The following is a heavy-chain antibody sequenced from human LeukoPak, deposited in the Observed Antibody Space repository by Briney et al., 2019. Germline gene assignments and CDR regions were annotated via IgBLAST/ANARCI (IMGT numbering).Heavy chain of an antibody. Sequence: SQTLSLTCAISGDSVSSNSAAWTWIRQSPSRGLEWLGRTYYRSKWHNDYEVSVQSRITINPDTSKNQFSLQLNSVTPEDTAVYYCARGRVTAIANYYYYYIDVWGKGTMVTVSS. CDR3: ARGRVTAIANYYYYYIDV. J-gene: IGHJ6*03. CDR1: GDSVSSNSAA. D-gene: IGHD2-21*02. V-gene: IGHV6-1*01. CDR2: TYYRSKWHN.